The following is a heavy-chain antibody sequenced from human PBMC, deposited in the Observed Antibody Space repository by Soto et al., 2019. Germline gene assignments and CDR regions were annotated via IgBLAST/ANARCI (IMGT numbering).Heavy chain of an antibody. CDR2: ISSSGGTT. V-gene: IGHV3-23*01. J-gene: IGHJ6*02. CDR3: AKVRSNLYYYYGMDV. CDR1: GFTFTSHA. Sequence: DGQLLESGGGLVQPGGSLRPSCAASGFTFTSHAINWVRQAPGKGLEWVSAISSSGGTTYYADSVKGRFTISRDNSKNTLYLQMNSLRAEDTAVYFCAKVRSNLYYYYGMDVWGQGTTVTVSS. D-gene: IGHD4-4*01.